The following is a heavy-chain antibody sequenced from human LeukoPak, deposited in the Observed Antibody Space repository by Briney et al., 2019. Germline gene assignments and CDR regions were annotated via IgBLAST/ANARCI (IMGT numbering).Heavy chain of an antibody. J-gene: IGHJ6*03. V-gene: IGHV3-30*02. CDR2: IRYDGSNK. D-gene: IGHD5-12*01. CDR3: AKVLRANIVATVYYYYYMDV. Sequence: GGSLRLSCAASGFTFSNFAMHWVRQAPGKGLEWVAFIRYDGSNKYYADSVKGRFTTSRDNSKNTLYLQMNSLRAEDTAVYYCAKVLRANIVATVYYYYYMDVWGKGTTVTISS. CDR1: GFTFSNFA.